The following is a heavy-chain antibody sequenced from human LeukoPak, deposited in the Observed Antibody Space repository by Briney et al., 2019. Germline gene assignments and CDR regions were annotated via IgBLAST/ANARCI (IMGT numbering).Heavy chain of an antibody. CDR2: INPNSGGT. CDR3: AGGDRPNDYYYYYYMDV. CDR1: GYTFTGYY. J-gene: IGHJ6*03. D-gene: IGHD3-16*02. Sequence: ASVKVSCKASGYTFTGYYMHWVRQAPGQGLEWMGWINPNSGGTNYAQKFQGRVTMTRDTSISTAYMELSRRRSDDTAVYYCAGGDRPNDYYYYYYMDVWGKGTTVTVSS. V-gene: IGHV1-2*02.